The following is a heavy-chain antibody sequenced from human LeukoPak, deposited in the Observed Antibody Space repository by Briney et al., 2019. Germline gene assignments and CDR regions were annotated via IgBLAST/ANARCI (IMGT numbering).Heavy chain of an antibody. D-gene: IGHD6-13*01. J-gene: IGHJ5*02. CDR3: ARDLTAAGTPNWFDP. CDR2: INHSGST. V-gene: IGHV4-34*01. CDR1: GGSFSGYY. Sequence: SETLSLTCAVYGGSFSGYYWSWIRQPPGKGLEWIGEINHSGSTNYNPSLKSRVTISVDTSKNQFSLKLSSVTAADTAVYYCARDLTAAGTPNWFDPWGQGTLVTVSS.